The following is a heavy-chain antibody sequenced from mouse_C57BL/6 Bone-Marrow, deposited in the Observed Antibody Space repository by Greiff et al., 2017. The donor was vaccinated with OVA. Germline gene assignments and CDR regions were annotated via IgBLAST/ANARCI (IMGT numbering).Heavy chain of an antibody. CDR1: GFSLTRYG. Sequence: VMLVESGPGLVAPSQSLSITCTVSGFSLTRYGVHWVRQPPGKGLEWLVVIWSDGSTTYNSALKSRLSISQDHSKSQVFLQMNSLQTDDTAMYYCARHDYDGTWFAYWGQGTLVTVSA. V-gene: IGHV2-6-1*01. J-gene: IGHJ3*01. CDR2: IWSDGST. D-gene: IGHD2-4*01. CDR3: ARHDYDGTWFAY.